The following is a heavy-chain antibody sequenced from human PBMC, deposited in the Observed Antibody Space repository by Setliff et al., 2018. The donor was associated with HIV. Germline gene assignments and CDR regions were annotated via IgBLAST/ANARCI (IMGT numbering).Heavy chain of an antibody. CDR1: GFTFSSYS. D-gene: IGHD2-8*02. CDR2: VSGRGDSI. J-gene: IGHJ4*02. V-gene: IGHV3-48*01. Sequence: GGSLRLSCAGSGFTFSSYSLNWVRQAPGKGLEWVSYVSGRGDSIYYAASVKGRFTISRDNAKNSLYLQMNSLIAEDTAVYFCSTGPTRVSDGVADFWGPGTLVTVSS. CDR3: STGPTRVSDGVADF.